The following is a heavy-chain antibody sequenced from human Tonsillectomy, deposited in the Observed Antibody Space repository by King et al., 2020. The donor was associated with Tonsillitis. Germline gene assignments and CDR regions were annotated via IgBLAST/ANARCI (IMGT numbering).Heavy chain of an antibody. CDR2: IGGSGGST. Sequence: VQLVESGGGLVQPGGSLRLSCAASGSTFSSYAMNWVRQAPGKGLEWVSVIGGSGGSTYYADSVKGRFTISRDNSKNTLYLQMNSLGAEDTAVYFCVGGGVYYGSLDYWGQGTLVTVAS. D-gene: IGHD3-22*01. CDR1: GSTFSSYA. J-gene: IGHJ4*02. V-gene: IGHV3-23*04. CDR3: VGGGVYYGSLDY.